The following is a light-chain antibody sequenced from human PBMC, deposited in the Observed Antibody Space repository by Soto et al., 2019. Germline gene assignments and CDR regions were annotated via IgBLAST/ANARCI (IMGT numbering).Light chain of an antibody. V-gene: IGKV3-15*01. J-gene: IGKJ3*01. CDR3: QQYNTWPPT. Sequence: EIVMTQSPATLSASPGERATLSCRASQSVSSNLAWYQQKPDQAPRLLIYAASTRASGIPSRFSGSGSGTEFTLTISSLQSEDFAAYYCQQYNTWPPTFGPGTKVDIK. CDR1: QSVSSN. CDR2: AAS.